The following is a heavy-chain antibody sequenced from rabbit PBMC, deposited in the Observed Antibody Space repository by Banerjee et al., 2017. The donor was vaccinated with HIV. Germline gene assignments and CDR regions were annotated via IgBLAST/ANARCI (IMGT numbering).Heavy chain of an antibody. D-gene: IGHD6-1*01. J-gene: IGHJ4*01. CDR2: IYAGSSGST. V-gene: IGHV1S40*01. CDR3: ARAAGYAGYGYATGFDL. CDR1: GFSFSSSYY. Sequence: QSLEESGGDLVKPEGSLTLTCTASGFSFSSSYYMCWVRQAPGKGLEWIACIYAGSSGSTYYASWAKGRFTISKTSSTTVTLQMTSLTVADTATHFCARAAGYAGYGYATGFDLWGPGTLVTVS.